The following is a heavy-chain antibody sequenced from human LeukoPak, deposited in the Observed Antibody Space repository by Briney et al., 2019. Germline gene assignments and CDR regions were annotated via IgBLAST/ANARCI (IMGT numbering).Heavy chain of an antibody. CDR2: IRNDGSYE. CDR1: GFTFSDYG. CDR3: ARSGLAVAGTSYY. Sequence: GGSLRLSCAASGFTFSDYGMHWVRQAPGKGLEWVAFIRNDGSYEYYPDSVKGRFTISRDNSRNALFLQMNSLRAEDTAVYYCARSGLAVAGTSYYWGQGTLVTVSS. D-gene: IGHD6-19*01. V-gene: IGHV3-30*02. J-gene: IGHJ4*02.